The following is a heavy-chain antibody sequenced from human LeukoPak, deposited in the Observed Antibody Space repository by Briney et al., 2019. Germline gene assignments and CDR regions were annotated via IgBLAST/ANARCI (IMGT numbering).Heavy chain of an antibody. CDR3: ARAGWIQLWPVDY. Sequence: ASVKVSCKASGYTFNSYGISWVRQAPGQGLEWMGWISAYSVNTNYAQKFQGRVTMTTDTSTSTAYMELRSLRSDDTAVYYCARAGWIQLWPVDYWGQGTLVTVSS. V-gene: IGHV1-18*01. D-gene: IGHD5-18*01. CDR1: GYTFNSYG. CDR2: ISAYSVNT. J-gene: IGHJ4*02.